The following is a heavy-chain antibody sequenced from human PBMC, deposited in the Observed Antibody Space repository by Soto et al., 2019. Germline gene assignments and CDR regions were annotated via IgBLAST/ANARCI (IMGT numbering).Heavy chain of an antibody. D-gene: IGHD6-13*01. V-gene: IGHV3-30*01. CDR3: AKDHDLAAAGYYFDY. CDR2: ISTDGRDK. CDR1: GFTFSSYA. J-gene: IGHJ4*02. Sequence: QVQLVESGGGVVQPGRSLRLSCAASGFTFSSYAMHWVRQAPGKGLEWVAVISTDGRDKYHADSVKGRFTISRDNSKNTLSVQMNSLRPEDTAVYYCAKDHDLAAAGYYFDYWGQGTLVTVSS.